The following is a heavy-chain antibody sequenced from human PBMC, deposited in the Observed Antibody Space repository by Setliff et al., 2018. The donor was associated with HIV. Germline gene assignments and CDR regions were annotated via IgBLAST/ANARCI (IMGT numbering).Heavy chain of an antibody. D-gene: IGHD4-4*01. CDR3: ARLRDGYSPFDY. Sequence: TFSNYWMSWVRQAPGKGLEWVANIKQDGSEKYYVDSVKGRFTISRDNARNSLHLEMNSLSPEDTAVYYCARLRDGYSPFDYLGQGTLVTAPQ. CDR1: TFSNYW. CDR2: IKQDGSEK. J-gene: IGHJ4*02. V-gene: IGHV3-7*01.